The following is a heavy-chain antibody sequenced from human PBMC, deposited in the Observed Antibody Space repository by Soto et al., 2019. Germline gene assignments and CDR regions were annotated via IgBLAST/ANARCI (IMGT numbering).Heavy chain of an antibody. V-gene: IGHV4-30-2*01. D-gene: IGHD2-15*01. Sequence: QMMCDTCGVADGSIVGGGDYRSRIQQPPGKGLEWIGYIYHSGSTYYNPSLKSRVTISVDRSKNQFSLKLSSVTAADTAVYYCARGQVVAAQHWGQGTLVTVSS. CDR2: IYHSGST. CDR1: DGSIVGGGDY. CDR3: ARGQVVAAQH. J-gene: IGHJ4*02.